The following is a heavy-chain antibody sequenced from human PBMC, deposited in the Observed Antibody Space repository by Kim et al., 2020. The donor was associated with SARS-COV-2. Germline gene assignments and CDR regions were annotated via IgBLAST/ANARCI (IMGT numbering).Heavy chain of an antibody. D-gene: IGHD3-10*01. V-gene: IGHV3-74*01. CDR2: INTDGTVT. Sequence: GGSLRLSCAASGFTFSTYWMHWVRQAPGRGLVWVSRINTDGTVTSYADSVRGRFTISRDNAKNTLYLQMNSLRAEDTAVYYCARVYKGDYWGQGTLVTVSS. J-gene: IGHJ4*02. CDR3: ARVYKGDY. CDR1: GFTFSTYW.